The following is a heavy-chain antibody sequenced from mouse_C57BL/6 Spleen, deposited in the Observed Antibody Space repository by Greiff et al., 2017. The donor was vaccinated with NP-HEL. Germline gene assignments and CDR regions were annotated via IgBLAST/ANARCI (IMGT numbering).Heavy chain of an antibody. CDR1: GYAFSSYW. J-gene: IGHJ2*01. D-gene: IGHD1-1*01. Sequence: QVQLQQSGAELVKPGASVKISCKASGYAFSSYWMNWVKQRPAKGLEWIGQIYPGNGDTNYNGKFKGKATLTADKSSSTAYMQLSSLTSEDSAVYFCARRTTVVEGYFDYWGQGTTLTVSS. CDR3: ARRTTVVEGYFDY. CDR2: IYPGNGDT. V-gene: IGHV1-80*01.